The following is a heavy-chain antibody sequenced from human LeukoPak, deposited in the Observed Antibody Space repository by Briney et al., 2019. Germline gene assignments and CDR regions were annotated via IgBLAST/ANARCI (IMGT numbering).Heavy chain of an antibody. J-gene: IGHJ5*02. CDR1: GYSFTSYY. D-gene: IGHD2-21*02. CDR3: ARGKAEHIVVVTAINGDWFDP. V-gene: IGHV1-46*01. Sequence: VSVKVSCKASGYSFTSYYIHWVRQAPGQGLEWMGIINPSGGSTSYTQNFRGRVTMTRDTSTSTVYMELSRLRSEDTAVYYCARGKAEHIVVVTAINGDWFDPWGQGTLVTVSS. CDR2: INPSGGST.